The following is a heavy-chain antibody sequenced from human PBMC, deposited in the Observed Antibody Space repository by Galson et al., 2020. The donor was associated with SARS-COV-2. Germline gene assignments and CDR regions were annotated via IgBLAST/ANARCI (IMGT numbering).Heavy chain of an antibody. D-gene: IGHD2-2*01. CDR2: ISNDGNSK. V-gene: IGHV3-30*04. Sequence: ETGGSLRLSCGASGFSFKTYAMHWVRQAPGKGLERVAFISNDGNSKYYADSVKGRFTISRDNSKNMLYIQMDSLRSEDTAVYSCVRDYACSSATCNYLGRFNPWGQGTLVTVSS. CDR1: GFSFKTYA. J-gene: IGHJ5*02. CDR3: VRDYACSSATCNYLGRFNP.